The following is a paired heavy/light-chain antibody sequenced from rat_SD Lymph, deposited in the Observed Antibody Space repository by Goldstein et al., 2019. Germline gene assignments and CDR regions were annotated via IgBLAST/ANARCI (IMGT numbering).Light chain of an antibody. Sequence: DIVLTQSPALAVSLGQRATISCRASQSVSISRYNLMHWYQQKPGQQPKLLIYRASNLASGIPARFSGSGSGTDFTLTINPVQADDIATYYCQQSRESPDTFGAGTKLELK. V-gene: IGKV3S19*01. CDR3: QQSRESPDT. J-gene: IGKJ2-2*01. CDR2: RAS. CDR1: QSVSISRYNL.
Heavy chain of an antibody. J-gene: IGHJ2*01. D-gene: IGHD1-9*01. CDR1: GFTFSNYG. Sequence: EVQLVESGGGLVQPGRSLKLSCLASGFTFSNYGMNWIRQAPGKGLEWVASISSSSSYIYYADTVKGRFTISRDNAKNTLYLQMTSLRSEDTALYYCARRDTMGITYYFDYWGQGVMVTVSS. CDR3: ARRDTMGITYYFDY. V-gene: IGHV5-34*01. CDR2: ISSSSSYI.